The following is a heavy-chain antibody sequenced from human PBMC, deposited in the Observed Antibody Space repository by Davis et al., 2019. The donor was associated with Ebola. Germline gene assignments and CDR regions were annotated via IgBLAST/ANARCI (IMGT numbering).Heavy chain of an antibody. CDR1: GGSFSGYY. CDR3: ARGLRMGLGSWHYYYYYGMDV. J-gene: IGHJ6*02. D-gene: IGHD6-13*01. V-gene: IGHV4-34*01. Sequence: SETLSLTCAVYGGSFSGYYWSWIRQPPGKGLEWIGEINHSGSTNYNPSLKSRVTISVDTSKNQFSLKLSSVTAADTAVYYCARGLRMGLGSWHYYYYYGMDVWSQGTTVTVSS. CDR2: INHSGST.